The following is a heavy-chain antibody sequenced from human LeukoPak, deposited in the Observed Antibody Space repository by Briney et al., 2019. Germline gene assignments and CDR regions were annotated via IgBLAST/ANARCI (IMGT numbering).Heavy chain of an antibody. Sequence: PGRSLRLSCAASGFTFSSYGMHWVRQAPGKGLEWVAVISYDGSNKYYADSVKGRFTISRDNAKNSLYLQMNSLRAEDTALYYCAKDIAPRVRCDSSYYYGMDVWGQGTTVTVSS. CDR3: AKDIAPRVRCDSSYYYGMDV. J-gene: IGHJ6*02. D-gene: IGHD5-12*01. V-gene: IGHV3-30*18. CDR2: ISYDGSNK. CDR1: GFTFSSYG.